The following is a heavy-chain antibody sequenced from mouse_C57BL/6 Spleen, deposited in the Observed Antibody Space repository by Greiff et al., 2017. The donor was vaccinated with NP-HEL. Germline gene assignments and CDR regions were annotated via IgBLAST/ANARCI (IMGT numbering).Heavy chain of an antibody. V-gene: IGHV1-76*01. CDR2: IYPGSGNT. Sequence: VQLQQSGAELVRPGASVKLSCKASGYTFTDYYINWVKQRPGQGLEWIARIYPGSGNTYYNEKFKGKATLTAEKSSSTAYMQLSSLTSEDSAVYFCARESYYGNSWFAYWGQGTLVTVSA. J-gene: IGHJ3*01. CDR3: ARESYYGNSWFAY. D-gene: IGHD2-1*01. CDR1: GYTFTDYY.